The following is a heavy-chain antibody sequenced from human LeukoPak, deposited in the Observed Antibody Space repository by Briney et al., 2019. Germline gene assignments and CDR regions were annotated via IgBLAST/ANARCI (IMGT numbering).Heavy chain of an antibody. J-gene: IGHJ6*02. CDR1: GGSVSSGSYY. Sequence: SETLSLTCTVSGGSVSSGSYYWSWIRQPPGKGLEWIGHIYYSGTTDYNPSVKSRVTISVDTSKNQFSLKLSSVTAADTAVYYCAREYNWNFFYYYGMDAWGQGTTVTVSS. D-gene: IGHD1-1*01. V-gene: IGHV4-61*01. CDR2: IYYSGTT. CDR3: AREYNWNFFYYYGMDA.